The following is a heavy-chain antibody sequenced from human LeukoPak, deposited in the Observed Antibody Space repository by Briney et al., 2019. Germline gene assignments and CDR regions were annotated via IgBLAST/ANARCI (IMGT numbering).Heavy chain of an antibody. CDR3: ARVEMATITPYFDY. CDR1: GGSISSYY. Sequence: SETLSLTCTVSGGSISSYYWSWIRQPPGKGLEWIGYIYYSGSTNHNPSLKSRVTISVDTSKNQFSLKLSSVTAADTAVYYCARVEMATITPYFDYWGQGTLVTVSS. J-gene: IGHJ4*02. CDR2: IYYSGST. V-gene: IGHV4-59*01. D-gene: IGHD5-24*01.